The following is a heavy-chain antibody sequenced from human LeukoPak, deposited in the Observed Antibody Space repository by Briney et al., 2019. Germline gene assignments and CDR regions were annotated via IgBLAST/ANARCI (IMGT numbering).Heavy chain of an antibody. D-gene: IGHD1-7*01. Sequence: SETLSLTCTVSGGSISSYYWSWIRQPAGKGLEWIGRIYTRGSTNYNPSLKSRVTISVDTSKNQFSLKLRSVTAADTAVYYCARLYGNYQNYFDYWGQGTLVTVSS. V-gene: IGHV4-4*07. CDR2: IYTRGST. J-gene: IGHJ4*02. CDR1: GGSISSYY. CDR3: ARLYGNYQNYFDY.